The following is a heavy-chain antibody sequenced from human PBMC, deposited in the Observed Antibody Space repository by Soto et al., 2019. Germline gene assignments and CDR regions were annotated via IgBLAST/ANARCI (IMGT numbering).Heavy chain of an antibody. D-gene: IGHD3-16*01. CDR2: TSYDGSNK. CDR3: ARWGRTGGLDV. J-gene: IGHJ4*02. V-gene: IGHV3-30*19. Sequence: QVQLVESGGGVVQPGASLRLSCVGSGFTFRSYVIHWVRQAPGKGLEWVALTSYDGSNKYYDDSVKGRFTISRDNSRNTVDLHMDSLRLEDTALYYWARWGRTGGLDVWGQGTLVSVSS. CDR1: GFTFRSYV.